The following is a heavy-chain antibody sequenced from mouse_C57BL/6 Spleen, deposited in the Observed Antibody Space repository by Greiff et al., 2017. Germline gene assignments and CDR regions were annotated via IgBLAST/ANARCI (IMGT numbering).Heavy chain of an antibody. D-gene: IGHD1-1*01. Sequence: VQLQQPGAELVMPGASVKLSCKASGYTFTSYWMPWVQQRPGQGLEWIGEIDPSDSYTNYNQKFKGKSTLTVDKSSSTAYMQLSSLTSEDSAVYYCARGTTVDAMDYWGQGTSVTVSS. CDR3: ARGTTVDAMDY. J-gene: IGHJ4*01. CDR1: GYTFTSYW. CDR2: IDPSDSYT. V-gene: IGHV1-69*01.